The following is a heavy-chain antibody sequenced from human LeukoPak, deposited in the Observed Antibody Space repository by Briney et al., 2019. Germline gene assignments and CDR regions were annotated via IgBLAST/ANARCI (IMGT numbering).Heavy chain of an antibody. Sequence: SETLSLTCTVSGGSISSGSYYWSWTRQPAGKGLEWIGRIYTSGSTNYNPSLKSRVTISVDTSKNQFSLKLSSVTAADTAVYYCARVFENWGQGTLVTVSS. J-gene: IGHJ4*02. CDR1: GGSISSGSYY. CDR2: IYTSGST. CDR3: ARVFEN. V-gene: IGHV4-61*02.